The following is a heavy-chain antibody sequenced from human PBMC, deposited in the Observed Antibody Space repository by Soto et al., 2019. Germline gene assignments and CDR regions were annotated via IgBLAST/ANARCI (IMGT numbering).Heavy chain of an antibody. CDR1: RESVTRGHSY. CDR2: IFFTGAT. D-gene: IGHD2-15*01. CDR3: ARPRFFSEGSTLRRTMDL. V-gene: IGHV4-61*03. J-gene: IGHJ6*03. Sequence: SSNLSLTCVVPRESVTRGHSYSSWIRQPPGKGLEWIGHIFFTGATTYSHSLNGRVTISLDTSQSHFSLKLTSVTAADSDTYFWARPRFFSEGSTLRRTMDLRGNG.